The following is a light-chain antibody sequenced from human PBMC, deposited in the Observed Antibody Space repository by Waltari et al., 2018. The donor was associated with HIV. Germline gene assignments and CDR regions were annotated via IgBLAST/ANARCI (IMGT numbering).Light chain of an antibody. J-gene: IGKJ1*01. CDR3: MQALQTPRT. CDR2: LGS. V-gene: IGKV2-28*01. CDR1: QSLLHSNGYNY. Sequence: VMTQSPLSLPVTPGEPASISCRSSQSLLHSNGYNYLDWYLQKPGQSPQLLIYLGSNRASGVPDRFSGSGSGTDFTLKISRVEAEDVGVYYCMQALQTPRTFGQGTKVEIK.